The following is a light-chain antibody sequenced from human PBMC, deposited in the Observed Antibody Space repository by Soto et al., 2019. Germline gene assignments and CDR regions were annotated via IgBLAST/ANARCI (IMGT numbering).Light chain of an antibody. Sequence: EIVLTQSPGTLSLSPWERATLSCRASQSVSSSYLAWYQQKPGQAPGLVIYGASSRATGIPDRISGSGSGTDFTLTSRGLEPEDFAVYYCQQYGSSPWTFGQGTKVQI. CDR2: GAS. CDR3: QQYGSSPWT. V-gene: IGKV3-20*01. J-gene: IGKJ1*01. CDR1: QSVSSSY.